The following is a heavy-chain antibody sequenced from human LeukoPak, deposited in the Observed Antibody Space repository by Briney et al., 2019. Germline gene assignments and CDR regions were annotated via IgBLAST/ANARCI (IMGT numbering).Heavy chain of an antibody. CDR1: GGSINNHF. D-gene: IGHD1-14*01. CDR3: AGGGNPHI. CDR2: LYTSGST. Sequence: PSETLSLTCTVSGGSINNHFLTWVRRPAGKALEWIGRLYTSGSTTYNPSLKSRVTMSLDTSMTQFSLKLKSVTAADTAVYYCAGGGNPHIWGQGTMVTVSS. V-gene: IGHV4-4*07. J-gene: IGHJ3*02.